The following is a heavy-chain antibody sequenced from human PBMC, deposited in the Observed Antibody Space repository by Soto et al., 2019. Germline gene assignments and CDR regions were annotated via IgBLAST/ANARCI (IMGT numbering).Heavy chain of an antibody. D-gene: IGHD3-22*01. V-gene: IGHV1-69*01. CDR3: ARADYDSSGYHMYNWFDP. CDR2: ILPIFGTA. Sequence: AVKVSCKASGGTFSSYAISWVRQAPGQGLEWMGGILPIFGTANYAQKFQGRVTITADESTSTAYRELSSLRSEDTAVYYCARADYDSSGYHMYNWFDPWGQGTLVTVSS. J-gene: IGHJ5*02. CDR1: GGTFSSYA.